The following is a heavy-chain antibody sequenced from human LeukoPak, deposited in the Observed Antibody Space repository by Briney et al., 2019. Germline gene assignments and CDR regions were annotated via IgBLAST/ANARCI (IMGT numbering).Heavy chain of an antibody. J-gene: IGHJ6*03. D-gene: IGHD3-16*01. CDR3: ARVPDYDFLCYYYLDV. CDR1: GFSLNNARMG. V-gene: IGHV2-26*01. Sequence: SGPTLVNPTETLTLTCTVSGFSLNNARMGVTWIRQPPGKALEWLAHIFSNDEKSYSTSLKSRLTISKDTSKSQVVLTMTNVDPVDTATYYCARVPDYDFLCYYYLDVWGKGTTVTVSS. CDR2: IFSNDEK.